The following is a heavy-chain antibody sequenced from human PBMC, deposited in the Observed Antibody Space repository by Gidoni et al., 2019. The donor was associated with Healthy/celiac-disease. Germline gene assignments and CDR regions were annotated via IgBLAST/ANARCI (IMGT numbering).Heavy chain of an antibody. Sequence: QLQLQESGPGLVKPSETLSLTCTVSGGSISSSRYYWGWIRQPPGKGLEWIGSIYYSGSTYYNPSLKSRVTISVDTSKNQFSLKLSSVTAADTAVYYCARYSSSSVGYYYYYGMDVWGQGTTVTVSS. V-gene: IGHV4-39*07. J-gene: IGHJ6*02. D-gene: IGHD6-6*01. CDR2: IYYSGST. CDR1: GGSISSSRYY. CDR3: ARYSSSSVGYYYYYGMDV.